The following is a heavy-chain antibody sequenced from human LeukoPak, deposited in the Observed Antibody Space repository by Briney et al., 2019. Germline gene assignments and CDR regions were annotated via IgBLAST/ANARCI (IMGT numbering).Heavy chain of an antibody. Sequence: ASVKVSCKISGLGLSILSIHWMRQALGKGLEWVGGIRPETGEPIFAQKFRGRVTITEDTFTDTGYLELRGLTSEDTAVYYCARLYYYGSGSLIDYWGQGTLVTVSS. D-gene: IGHD3-10*01. CDR1: GLGLSILS. CDR3: ARLYYYGSGSLIDY. V-gene: IGHV1-24*01. J-gene: IGHJ4*02. CDR2: IRPETGEP.